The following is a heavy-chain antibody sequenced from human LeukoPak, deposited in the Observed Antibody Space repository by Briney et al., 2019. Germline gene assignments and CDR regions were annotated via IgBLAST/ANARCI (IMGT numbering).Heavy chain of an antibody. CDR3: ARGKYYDILTPLPMDV. Sequence: SQTLSLTCTVSGGSISSGGYYWSWIRQHPGKGLEWIGYIYYSGSTYYNPSLKSRVTISVDTSKNQFSLKLSSVTAADTAVYYCARGKYYDILTPLPMDVWGQGTTVTVSS. D-gene: IGHD3-9*01. V-gene: IGHV4-31*03. CDR2: IYYSGST. CDR1: GGSISSGGYY. J-gene: IGHJ6*02.